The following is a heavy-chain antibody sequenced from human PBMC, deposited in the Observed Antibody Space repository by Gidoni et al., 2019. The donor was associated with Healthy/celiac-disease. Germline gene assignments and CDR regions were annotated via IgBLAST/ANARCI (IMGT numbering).Heavy chain of an antibody. D-gene: IGHD3-22*01. CDR3: ARIRNYYYDSSGRLGFDY. CDR2: IFSNDEK. J-gene: IGHJ4*02. Sequence: QVTLKESGPVLVKPTETLTLTCTVSGFSLSNARMGVSWIRQPPGKALEWLAHIFSNDEKSYSTSLKSRLTISKDTSKSQVVLTMTNMDPVDTATYYCARIRNYYYDSSGRLGFDYWGQGTLVTVSS. CDR1: GFSLSNARMG. V-gene: IGHV2-26*01.